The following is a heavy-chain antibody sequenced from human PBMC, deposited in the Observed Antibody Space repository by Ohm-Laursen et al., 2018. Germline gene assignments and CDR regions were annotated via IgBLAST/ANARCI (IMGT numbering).Heavy chain of an antibody. CDR2: ISSSSSYI. V-gene: IGHV3-21*01. CDR3: ARDSVPALTTSSHFDY. Sequence: SLRLSCSASGFTFSTYSMNWVRQAPGKGLEWVSSISSSSSYIYYADSVKGRFTISRDNAKNSLYLQMNSLRAEDTAVYYCARDSVPALTTSSHFDYWGQGTLVTVSS. J-gene: IGHJ4*02. CDR1: GFTFSTYS. D-gene: IGHD1-14*01.